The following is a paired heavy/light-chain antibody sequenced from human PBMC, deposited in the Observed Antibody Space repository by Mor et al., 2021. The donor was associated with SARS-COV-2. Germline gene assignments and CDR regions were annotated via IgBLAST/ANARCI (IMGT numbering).Heavy chain of an antibody. V-gene: IGHV1-69*05. D-gene: IGHD3-10*01. CDR1: GGTFSSYA. CDR3: ARDPYYYGSGREDDKRLSDY. CDR2: IIPIFGTA. Sequence: QVQLVQSGAEVKKPGSSVKVSCKASGGTFSSYAISWVRQAPGQGLEWMGGIIPIFGTANYAQKFQGRVTITTDESTSTAYMELSSLRSEDTAVYYCARDPYYYGSGREDDKRLSDYWGQGTLVTVSS. J-gene: IGHJ4*02.
Light chain of an antibody. Sequence: QSVLTQPPSVSGAPGQRVTISCTGSSSNIGAGYDVHWYQQLPGTAPKLLIYGNSNRPSGVPDRFSGSKSGTSASLAITGLQAEDEADYYCQSYDSSLSVWVFGGGTKLTVL. J-gene: IGLJ3*02. CDR1: SSNIGAGYD. CDR2: GNS. V-gene: IGLV1-40*01. CDR3: QSYDSSLSVWV.